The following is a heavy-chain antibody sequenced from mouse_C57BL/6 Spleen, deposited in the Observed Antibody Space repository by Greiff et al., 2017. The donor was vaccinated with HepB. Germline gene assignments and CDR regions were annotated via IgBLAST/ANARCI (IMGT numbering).Heavy chain of an antibody. V-gene: IGHV1-53*01. Sequence: QVQLKQPGTELVKPGASVKLSCKASGYTFTSYWMHWVKQRPGQGLEWIGNINPSNGGTNYNEKFKSKATLTVDKSSSTAYMQLSSLTSEDSAVYYCARSENYYYGSSPWYFDVWGTGTTVTVSS. J-gene: IGHJ1*03. CDR1: GYTFTSYW. D-gene: IGHD1-1*01. CDR2: INPSNGGT. CDR3: ARSENYYYGSSPWYFDV.